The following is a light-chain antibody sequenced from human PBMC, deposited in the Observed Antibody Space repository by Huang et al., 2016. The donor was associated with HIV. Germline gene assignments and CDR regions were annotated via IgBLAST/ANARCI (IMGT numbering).Light chain of an antibody. Sequence: EIVLTQSPGTLSLSPGERATLSCRASQSVNSGYLAWYQQKPGQAPRLLIYGASSRATGIPGRFSGSGSGTDFTLTISRLQPEDFAVYFSQQYGSSPGTFGQGTKVEMK. CDR2: GAS. J-gene: IGKJ1*01. V-gene: IGKV3-20*01. CDR3: QQYGSSPGT. CDR1: QSVNSGY.